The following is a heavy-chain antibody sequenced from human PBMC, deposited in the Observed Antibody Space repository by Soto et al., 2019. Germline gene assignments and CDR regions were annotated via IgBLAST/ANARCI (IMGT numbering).Heavy chain of an antibody. Sequence: GGSLRLSCAASGFTFSDYYMSWIRQAPGKGLEWVSYISSSGSTIYYADSVKGRFTISRDNAKNSLYLQMNSLRAEDTAVYYCAREDSSSWKGSWFDPWGQGTLVTVSS. CDR3: AREDSSSWKGSWFDP. J-gene: IGHJ5*02. CDR2: ISSSGSTI. V-gene: IGHV3-11*01. D-gene: IGHD6-13*01. CDR1: GFTFSDYY.